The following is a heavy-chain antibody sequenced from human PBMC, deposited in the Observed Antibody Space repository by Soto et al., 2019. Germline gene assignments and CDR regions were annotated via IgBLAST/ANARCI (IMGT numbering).Heavy chain of an antibody. V-gene: IGHV4-30-4*01. CDR1: GGSISSGDYF. J-gene: IGHJ6*02. Sequence: QVQLQESGPGLVKPSQTLSLTCTVSGGSISSGDYFWSWIRQSPGKGLEWIGYISSIGSTYYNPSLKSRVSGSRDTSKNQFSLKLSAVKTTDTAGYYCARGLVMRPYNYHGMDVWGQGTTVNVSS. CDR3: ARGLVMRPYNYHGMDV. D-gene: IGHD3-9*01. CDR2: ISSIGST.